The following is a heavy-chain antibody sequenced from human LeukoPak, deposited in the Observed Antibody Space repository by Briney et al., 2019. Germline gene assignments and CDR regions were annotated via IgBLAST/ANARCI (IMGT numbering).Heavy chain of an antibody. Sequence: PGGSLRLSCGASGFNFRDDWMHWVRQAPGKGLVWLSGIKVNGDDIGYADSVRGRFTNSRDNDKNTLYLQMRSLRAEDTAVYYCVRDAPGTTPFDHWGQGTLVTVSS. CDR1: GFNFRDDW. CDR2: IKVNGDDI. V-gene: IGHV3-74*01. J-gene: IGHJ4*02. D-gene: IGHD1-7*01. CDR3: VRDAPGTTPFDH.